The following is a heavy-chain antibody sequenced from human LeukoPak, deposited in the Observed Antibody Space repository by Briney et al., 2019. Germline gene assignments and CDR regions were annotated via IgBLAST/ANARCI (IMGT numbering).Heavy chain of an antibody. J-gene: IGHJ6*04. V-gene: IGHV3-33*01. D-gene: IGHD2-2*01. Sequence: GRSLRLSCAASGFTFSSYGMHWVRQAPGKGLPWVAVIWYDGSNKYYADSVKGGFTISRDNSKNTLYLQMNSLRAEDTAVYYCARDHCSSTSCYAYYYYGMDVWGKGTTVTVSS. CDR3: ARDHCSSTSCYAYYYYGMDV. CDR1: GFTFSSYG. CDR2: IWYDGSNK.